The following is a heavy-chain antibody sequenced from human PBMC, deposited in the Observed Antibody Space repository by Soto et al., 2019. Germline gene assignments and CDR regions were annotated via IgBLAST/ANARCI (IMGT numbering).Heavy chain of an antibody. D-gene: IGHD4-17*01. CDR2: IIPIFGTA. Sequence: GASVKVSCKASGGTFSSYAISWVRQAPGQGLEWMGGIIPIFGTANYAQKFQGRVTITADESTSTAYMELSSLRSEDTAVYYCATMGTPVTGLYYFDYWGQGTLVTVSS. V-gene: IGHV1-69*13. CDR1: GGTFSSYA. J-gene: IGHJ4*02. CDR3: ATMGTPVTGLYYFDY.